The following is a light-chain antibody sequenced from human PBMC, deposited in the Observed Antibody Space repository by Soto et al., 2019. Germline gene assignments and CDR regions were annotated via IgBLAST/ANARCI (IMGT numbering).Light chain of an antibody. CDR2: EDT. Sequence: QSVLTQPASVSGSPGQSITISCTGASGDVGIYNLVSWYQLHPGKVPKLIIYEDTKRPSGISSRFSGSESGITAFLTISGLQAEDEADYYCCSYAGSSTYVFGTGTKVTVL. CDR1: SGDVGIYNL. J-gene: IGLJ1*01. V-gene: IGLV2-23*01. CDR3: CSYAGSSTYV.